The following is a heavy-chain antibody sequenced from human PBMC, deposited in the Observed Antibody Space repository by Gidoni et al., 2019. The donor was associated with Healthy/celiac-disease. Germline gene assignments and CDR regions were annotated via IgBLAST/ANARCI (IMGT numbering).Heavy chain of an antibody. CDR3: ARPLAYCGGDCSTEFDY. CDR2: IYYSGST. J-gene: IGHJ4*02. CDR1: GGSISSSSYY. Sequence: QLQLQESGPGLVKPSETLSLTCTVSGGSISSSSYYWGWIRQPPGKGLEWIGSIYYSGSTYYNPSLKSRVTISVDTSKNQFSLKLSSVTAADTAVYYCARPLAYCGGDCSTEFDYWGQGTLVTVSS. D-gene: IGHD2-21*02. V-gene: IGHV4-39*01.